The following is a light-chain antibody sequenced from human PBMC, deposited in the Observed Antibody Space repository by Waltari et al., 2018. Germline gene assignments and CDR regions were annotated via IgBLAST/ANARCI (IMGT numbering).Light chain of an antibody. CDR3: AAWDDSLNGLV. CDR2: SNN. Sequence: QSVLTQPPSASGTPGQRVTIPSSGSSSNIGSNPVNWYQQLPGTAPKLLIYSNNQRPSGVPDRFSGSKSGTSASLAISGLQSEDEADYYCAAWDDSLNGLVFGGGTKLTVL. J-gene: IGLJ2*01. V-gene: IGLV1-44*01. CDR1: SSNIGSNP.